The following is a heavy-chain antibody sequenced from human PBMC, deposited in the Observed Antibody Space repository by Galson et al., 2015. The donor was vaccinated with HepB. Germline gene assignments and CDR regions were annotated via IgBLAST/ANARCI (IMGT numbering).Heavy chain of an antibody. V-gene: IGHV4-30-4*01. D-gene: IGHD2-21*01. CDR3: VRRGYYTIAFDY. CDR1: GDSINSAEYC. Sequence: TLSLTCTVSGDSINSAEYCWTWIRQTPGKGLEWIGYIYYSGSTYYNPSLKSRVDISIDTSTNQFSLSVTSVTAADTAVYYCVRRGYYTIAFDYWGQGALVTVSS. J-gene: IGHJ4*02. CDR2: IYYSGST.